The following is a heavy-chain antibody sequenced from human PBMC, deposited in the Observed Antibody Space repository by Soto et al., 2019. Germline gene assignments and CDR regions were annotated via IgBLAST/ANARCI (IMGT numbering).Heavy chain of an antibody. Sequence: GESLKNSCKGSGYSFSSYWIGWGRPMPGKGLGGRGVVGAGESETRYSPSFQGQVTISADKSISTAYLQWSSLKASDTAMYYCARLYCGGDCFYYYYGMDVWGQGTTVTVSS. J-gene: IGHJ6*02. CDR1: GYSFSSYW. V-gene: IGHV5-51*01. CDR2: VGAGESET. CDR3: ARLYCGGDCFYYYYGMDV. D-gene: IGHD2-21*02.